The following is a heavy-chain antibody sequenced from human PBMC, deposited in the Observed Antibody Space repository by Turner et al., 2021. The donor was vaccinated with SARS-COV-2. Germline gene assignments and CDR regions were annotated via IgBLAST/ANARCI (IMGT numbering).Heavy chain of an antibody. D-gene: IGHD6-13*01. CDR3: ARVGIAAAVPTFYYYYYGMDV. Sequence: EVQLVESGGGLVQPGGSRRLSCAASGLTFISYWMHWGRQAPGKGLVWVSRINSDGSSTSDADSVKGRFTISRDNAKNTLYLQMNSLRAEDTAVYYCARVGIAAAVPTFYYYYYGMDVWGQGTTVTVSS. J-gene: IGHJ6*02. V-gene: IGHV3-74*01. CDR1: GLTFISYW. CDR2: INSDGSST.